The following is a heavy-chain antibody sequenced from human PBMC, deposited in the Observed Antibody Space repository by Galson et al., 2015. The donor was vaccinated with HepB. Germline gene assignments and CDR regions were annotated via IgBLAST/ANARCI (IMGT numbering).Heavy chain of an antibody. J-gene: IGHJ4*02. D-gene: IGHD1-7*01. Sequence: SVKVSCKASGYTFTSYGISWVRQAPGQGLEWMGWISAYNGNTNYAQKLQGRVTMTTDTSTSTAYMELSSLKASDTAMYYCARPGTGTSYFDYWGQGTLVTVSS. CDR3: ARPGTGTSYFDY. CDR2: ISAYNGNT. V-gene: IGHV1-18*01. CDR1: GYTFTSYG.